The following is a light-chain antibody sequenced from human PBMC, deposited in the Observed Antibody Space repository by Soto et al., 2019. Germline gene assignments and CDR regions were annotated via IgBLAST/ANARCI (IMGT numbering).Light chain of an antibody. J-gene: IGKJ1*01. CDR3: QQRWT. V-gene: IGKV3-11*01. CDR1: QSVSSY. Sequence: EIVLTQSPATLSLSPGERATLSCRASQSVSSYLAWYQQKPGQAPRLLIYDASNRATGIPARFSGSGSGTDFTLTISSREPEDFAVYYCQQRWTFGQGTKVEIK. CDR2: DAS.